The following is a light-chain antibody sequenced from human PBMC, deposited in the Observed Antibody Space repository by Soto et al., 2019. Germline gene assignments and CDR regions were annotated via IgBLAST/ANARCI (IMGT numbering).Light chain of an antibody. CDR1: RDINRW. Sequence: DIQMTQSPSSVSASVGDRVTITCRASRDINRWLAWYQQKPGKAPKLLIYTASSLQSGVPSRFSGSGSGTDFTLTITSLQPEDFATYSCPQANSFTYPLGQGTKLEIK. CDR3: PQANSFTYP. CDR2: TAS. J-gene: IGKJ2*01. V-gene: IGKV1-12*01.